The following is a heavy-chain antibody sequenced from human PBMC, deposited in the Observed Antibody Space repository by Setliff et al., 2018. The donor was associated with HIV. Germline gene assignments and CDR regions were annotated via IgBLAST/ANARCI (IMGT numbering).Heavy chain of an antibody. CDR2: INPNNGGT. V-gene: IGHV1-2*06. Sequence: ASVKVSCKGLGYIVTGNYMNWVRQAPGQGLEWMGRINPNNGGTNYAQKFQGRVTMTLDTSTSTVYLELKGLTSDDTAVYYCTRPRVFDSFDVWGPGTMVTVSS. J-gene: IGHJ3*01. CDR1: GYIVTGNY. CDR3: TRPRVFDSFDV.